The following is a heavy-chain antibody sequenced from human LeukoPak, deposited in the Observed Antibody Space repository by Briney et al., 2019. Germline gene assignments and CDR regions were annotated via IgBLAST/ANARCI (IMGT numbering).Heavy chain of an antibody. Sequence: PGGSLRLSCEASGFTFSSYGMSWVRQAPGKGLEWVSAISGSGGYTYYADSVKGRFSISRDNAKNSLYLQMNSLRAEDTAVYYCAELGITMIGGVWGKGTTVTISS. D-gene: IGHD3-10*02. CDR3: AELGITMIGGV. J-gene: IGHJ6*04. CDR1: GFTFSSYG. CDR2: ISGSGGYT. V-gene: IGHV3-23*01.